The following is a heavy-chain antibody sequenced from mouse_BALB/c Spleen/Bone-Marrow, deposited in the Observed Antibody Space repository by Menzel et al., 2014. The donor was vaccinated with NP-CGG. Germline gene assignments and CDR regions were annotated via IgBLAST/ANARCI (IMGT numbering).Heavy chain of an antibody. CDR1: GYAFTNYL. CDR3: ARIYYGNYY. D-gene: IGHD2-1*01. Sequence: QVQLQQPGAELVRPGTSVKVSCKASGYAFTNYLIEWVKQRPGQGLEWIGVINPGSGGTNYNEKFKGKATLTADKSPSTAYMQLSSLTSDDSAVYFCARIYYGNYYWGQGTTLTVSS. V-gene: IGHV1-54*01. CDR2: INPGSGGT. J-gene: IGHJ2*01.